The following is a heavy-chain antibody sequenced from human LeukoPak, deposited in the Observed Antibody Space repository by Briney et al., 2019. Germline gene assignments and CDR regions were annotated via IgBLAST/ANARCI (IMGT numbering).Heavy chain of an antibody. D-gene: IGHD4-23*01. CDR1: GFTFDDYG. CDR3: ARVLGGNRRSGRYFDY. Sequence: AGGSLRLSCAASGFTFDDYGMSWVRQAPGKGLEWVSGINWNGGSTGYADSVKGPFTISRDNAKNSLYLQMNSLRAEDTALYYCARVLGGNRRSGRYFDYWGQGTLVTVSS. CDR2: INWNGGST. J-gene: IGHJ4*02. V-gene: IGHV3-20*04.